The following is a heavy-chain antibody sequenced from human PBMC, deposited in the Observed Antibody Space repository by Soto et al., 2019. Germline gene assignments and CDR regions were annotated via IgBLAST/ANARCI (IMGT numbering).Heavy chain of an antibody. CDR3: VREDGLVGSNSAFDS. CDR1: GFSFSTYN. CDR2: INGRSNYK. V-gene: IGHV3-21*02. J-gene: IGHJ4*02. Sequence: EVQVVESGGGLVKPGGSLRLSCATSGFSFSTYNMNWVRQAPGKGLEWVSSINGRSNYKYYTDSVKGRFAISRDNPKNSLYLQMDSLRVEATAVYYCVREDGLVGSNSAFDSWGQGTLVTVSS. D-gene: IGHD1-26*01.